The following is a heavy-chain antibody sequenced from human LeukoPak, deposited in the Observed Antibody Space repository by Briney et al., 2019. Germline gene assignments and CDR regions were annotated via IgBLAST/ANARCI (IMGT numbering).Heavy chain of an antibody. D-gene: IGHD4-17*01. CDR1: GYTFTGYY. V-gene: IGHV1-2*02. J-gene: IGHJ4*02. CDR2: INPKSGGT. CDR3: AREEVDYGATFAH. Sequence: GASVKVSCKASGYTFTGYYIHWVRQAPGQGLEWMGWINPKSGGTDFAQKFQGRVTMTRDTSISTAYMELSRLRSDGTAVYYCAREEVDYGATFAHWGQGTLVTVSS.